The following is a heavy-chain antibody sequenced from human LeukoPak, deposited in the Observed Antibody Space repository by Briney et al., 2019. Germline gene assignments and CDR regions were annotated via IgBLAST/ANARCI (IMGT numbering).Heavy chain of an antibody. Sequence: PGGSLRLSCAASGFTFSSYGMHWVRQAPGKGLEWVAVISYDGSNKYYADSVKGRFTISRDNSKNTLYLQMNSLRAEDTAVYYCAKDRGDTMIVGWFDYWGQGTLVTVSS. CDR1: GFTFSSYG. CDR2: ISYDGSNK. CDR3: AKDRGDTMIVGWFDY. J-gene: IGHJ4*02. D-gene: IGHD3-22*01. V-gene: IGHV3-30*18.